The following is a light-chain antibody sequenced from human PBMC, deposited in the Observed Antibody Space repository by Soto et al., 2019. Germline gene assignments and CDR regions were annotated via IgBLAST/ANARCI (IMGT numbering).Light chain of an antibody. J-gene: IGKJ4*01. CDR3: HKYDSFPLT. Sequence: DIQMTQSPSSLSASVGDRVIITCRASQGINNYLAWYQQRPGKVPELLIYGASLLQSGVPSRFSGSGSGTEFTLTISSLQPEEVATYYCHKYDSFPLTVGGGTKVEIK. V-gene: IGKV1-27*01. CDR1: QGINNY. CDR2: GAS.